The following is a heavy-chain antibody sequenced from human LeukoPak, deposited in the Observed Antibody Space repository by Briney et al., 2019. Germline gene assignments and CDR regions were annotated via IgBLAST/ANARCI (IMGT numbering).Heavy chain of an antibody. CDR1: GYTFNSYD. V-gene: IGHV1-18*01. J-gene: IGHJ4*02. CDR3: ARVLRYDFWSAYYFDY. Sequence: ASVKVSCKASGYTFNSYDISWVRQAPGQGLGWMAWISTYNGKTNYALKVQGRATMTTDTSTSTAYMELRSLRSDDTAVYYCARVLRYDFWSAYYFDYWGQGTLVTVSS. D-gene: IGHD3-3*01. CDR2: ISTYNGKT.